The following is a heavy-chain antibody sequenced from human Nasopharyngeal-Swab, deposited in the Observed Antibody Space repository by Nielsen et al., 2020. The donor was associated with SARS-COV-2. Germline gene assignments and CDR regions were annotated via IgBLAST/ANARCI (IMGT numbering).Heavy chain of an antibody. CDR2: ISVYNGNT. D-gene: IGHD3-16*02. J-gene: IGHJ4*02. CDR3: ARAPHYDYIWGTYRQSFNFDY. CDR1: GYTFTSYG. V-gene: IGHV1-18*01. Sequence: ASVKVSCKASGYTFTSYGITWVRQAPGQGLEWMGWISVYNGNTNHAQKFQGRVTMTTDTSTSTSYIELRSLRSDDTAVYYCARAPHYDYIWGTYRQSFNFDYWGQGTLVTVSS.